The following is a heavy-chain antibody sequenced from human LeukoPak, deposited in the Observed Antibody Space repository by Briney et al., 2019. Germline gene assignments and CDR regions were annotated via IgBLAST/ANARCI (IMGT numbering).Heavy chain of an antibody. V-gene: IGHV3-30*03. CDR3: AHLKDRGVFDY. J-gene: IGHJ4*02. D-gene: IGHD1-14*01. CDR1: GFTFSSYG. Sequence: GGSLRLSCAASGFTFSSYGMHWVRQAPGKGLEWVAVISYDGSNKYYADSVKGRFTISRDNSKNTLYLQMHSLRTEDTAVFYCAHLKDRGVFDYWGQGTLVTVSS. CDR2: ISYDGSNK.